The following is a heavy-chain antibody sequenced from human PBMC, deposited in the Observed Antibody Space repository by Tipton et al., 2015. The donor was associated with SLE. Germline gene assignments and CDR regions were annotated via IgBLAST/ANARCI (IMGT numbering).Heavy chain of an antibody. CDR2: IYHSGST. Sequence: TLSLTCAVSGGSISINNCWSWVRQPPGKGLEWIGEIYHSGSTNYNPSLKSRVTISVDTSKNQFSLKLSSVTAADTAVYYCARAALSIAVAGYFDYWGQGTLVTVSS. J-gene: IGHJ4*02. CDR1: GGSISINNC. CDR3: ARAALSIAVAGYFDY. V-gene: IGHV4-4*02. D-gene: IGHD6-19*01.